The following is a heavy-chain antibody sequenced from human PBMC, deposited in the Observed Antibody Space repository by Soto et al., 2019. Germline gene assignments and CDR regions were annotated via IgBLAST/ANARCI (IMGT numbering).Heavy chain of an antibody. Sequence: EVQLVESGGGLIQPGGSLRLSCAASGFTVSSNYMSWVRQAPGKGLEWVSVIYSGGGTSYADSVKGRFTISRDTSKNTLYLQMNSLRAEDTAVYYWARGGDYTRWYLFDYWGQGTLVTVSS. CDR1: GFTVSSNY. V-gene: IGHV3-53*01. CDR2: IYSGGGT. J-gene: IGHJ4*02. CDR3: ARGGDYTRWYLFDY. D-gene: IGHD6-13*01.